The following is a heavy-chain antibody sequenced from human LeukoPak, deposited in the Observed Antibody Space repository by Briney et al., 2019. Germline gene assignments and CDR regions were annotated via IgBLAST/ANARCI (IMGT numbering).Heavy chain of an antibody. Sequence: PSETLSLTCTVSGYSISSGYYWGWIRQPPGKGLEWIGSIYHSGSTYYNPSLKSRVTISVDTSKNQFSLKLSSVTAADTAVYYCARGEGDSSSWFDPWGQGTLVTVSS. CDR2: IYHSGST. V-gene: IGHV4-38-2*02. J-gene: IGHJ5*02. CDR3: ARGEGDSSSWFDP. CDR1: GYSISSGYY. D-gene: IGHD6-13*01.